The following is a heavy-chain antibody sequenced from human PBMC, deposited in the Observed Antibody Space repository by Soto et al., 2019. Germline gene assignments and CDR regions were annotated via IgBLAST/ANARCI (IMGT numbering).Heavy chain of an antibody. V-gene: IGHV1-18*01. CDR3: ARGESTTYYYDSSAYPHAAFDI. J-gene: IGHJ3*02. CDR1: GYTFTSYG. D-gene: IGHD3-22*01. CDR2: ISAYNGNT. Sequence: GASVKVSCKASGYTFTSYGISWVRQAPGQGLEWMGWISAYNGNTNYAQKLQGGVTMTTDTSTSTAYMELRSLRSDDTAVYYCARGESTTYYYDSSAYPHAAFDIWGQGT.